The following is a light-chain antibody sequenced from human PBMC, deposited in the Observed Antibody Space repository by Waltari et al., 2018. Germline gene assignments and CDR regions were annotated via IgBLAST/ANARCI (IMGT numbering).Light chain of an antibody. V-gene: IGKV3-20*01. Sequence: EIVLTQSPGTLSLSPGETATLSCRASQSVRGTLACYQQKPGQAPRLLIYGASIRATGIPDRFSGSGSGTDFSLTITRLEPEDFAVYYCQHYVRLPVTFGQGTRVEIK. J-gene: IGKJ1*01. CDR2: GAS. CDR3: QHYVRLPVT. CDR1: QSVRGT.